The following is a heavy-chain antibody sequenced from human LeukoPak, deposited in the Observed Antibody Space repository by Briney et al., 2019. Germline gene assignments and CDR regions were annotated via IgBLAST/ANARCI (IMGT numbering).Heavy chain of an antibody. Sequence: ASVKVSCKASGYTFTSYYMHWVRQAPGQGLEWMGIINPSGGSTSYAQKFQGRVTMTRDMSTSTVYMEPSSLRSEDTAVYYCARRKSIRYFDYWGQGTLVTVSS. CDR1: GYTFTSYY. V-gene: IGHV1-46*01. CDR3: ARRKSIRYFDY. CDR2: INPSGGST. D-gene: IGHD1-14*01. J-gene: IGHJ4*02.